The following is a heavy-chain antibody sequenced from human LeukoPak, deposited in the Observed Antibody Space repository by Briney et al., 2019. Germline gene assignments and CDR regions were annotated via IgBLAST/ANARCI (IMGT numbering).Heavy chain of an antibody. Sequence: GGSLRLSCAASGFTFSSYAMSWVRQAPGKGLEWVSAISGSGDSTYYADSVKGRFTISRDNSKNTLYLQMNSLRAEDTAVYHCAKVLLWFGEYDNWGQGTLVTVSS. CDR3: AKVLLWFGEYDN. CDR2: ISGSGDST. J-gene: IGHJ4*02. V-gene: IGHV3-23*01. D-gene: IGHD3-10*01. CDR1: GFTFSSYA.